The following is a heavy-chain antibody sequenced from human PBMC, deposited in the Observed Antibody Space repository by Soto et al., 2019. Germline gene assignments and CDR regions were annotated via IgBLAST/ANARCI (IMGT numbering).Heavy chain of an antibody. CDR1: GFTFTRYS. CDR3: ARESEDLPSIFDY. CDR2: ISSTTNYI. Sequence: GGSLRLSCAAAGFTFTRYSMNWGRQAQGKGLEWVSSISSTTNYIYYGDSMKGRFTISRDNAKNSLYLEMNRLRAEDRAVYYCARESEDLPSIFDYWGQGTLVTVSS. J-gene: IGHJ4*02. V-gene: IGHV3-21*06.